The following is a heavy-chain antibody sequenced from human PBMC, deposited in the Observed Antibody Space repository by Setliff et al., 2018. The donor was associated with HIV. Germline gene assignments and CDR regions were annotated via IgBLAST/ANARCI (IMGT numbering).Heavy chain of an antibody. Sequence: SETLSLTCTVSGDSISSYYWSWILQPPGKGLEWIGYIYYSGSTNYNPSLKSRVTISVDTSKNQLSLKLSSVTTPDTAVYYCARQVGNKVLFDSWGQGTLVTVSS. CDR2: IYYSGST. CDR1: GDSISSYY. J-gene: IGHJ4*02. CDR3: ARQVGNKVLFDS. D-gene: IGHD7-27*01. V-gene: IGHV4-59*01.